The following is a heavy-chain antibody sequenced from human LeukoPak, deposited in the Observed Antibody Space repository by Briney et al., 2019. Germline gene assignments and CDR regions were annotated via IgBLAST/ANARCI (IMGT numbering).Heavy chain of an antibody. CDR1: GFTVSSNY. J-gene: IGHJ4*02. CDR3: ARYYDSSGYGLFDY. Sequence: GGSLRLSCAASGFTVSSNYMSWVRQAPGKGLEWVSVIYSGGSTYYADSVKGRFTISRDNSKNTLYLQMNSLRAEDTAVYYCARYYDSSGYGLFDYWGQGTLVTVSS. CDR2: IYSGGST. D-gene: IGHD3-22*01. V-gene: IGHV3-53*01.